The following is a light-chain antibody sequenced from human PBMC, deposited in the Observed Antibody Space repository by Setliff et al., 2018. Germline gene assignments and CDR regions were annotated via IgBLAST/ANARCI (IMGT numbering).Light chain of an antibody. CDR3: QVWDSGSEHYG. J-gene: IGLJ1*01. Sequence: SYELTQPPSVPVDPGKTARITCGGNNIGGKSVNWYQQKPGQAPVLVIYYDSDRPSGIPERFFGSNSGNTATLTISRVEAGDEADYYCQVWDSGSEHYGFGTGTKV. CDR1: NIGGKS. V-gene: IGLV3-21*04. CDR2: YDS.